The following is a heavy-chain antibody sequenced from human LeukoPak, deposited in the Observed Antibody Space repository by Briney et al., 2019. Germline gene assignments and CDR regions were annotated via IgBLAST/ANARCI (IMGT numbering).Heavy chain of an antibody. Sequence: PSETLSLTCTVSGDSITNSYWAWIRQSPGKGLEWIGHTYHSGSSAYHPSLNSRVSMLVDTSTNQLFLNLTSVTAADTAVYYCARRVVAAHNWFDPWGQGTLVTVSS. CDR3: ARRVVAAHNWFDP. V-gene: IGHV4-59*01. CDR2: TYHSGSS. CDR1: GDSITNSY. D-gene: IGHD2-15*01. J-gene: IGHJ5*02.